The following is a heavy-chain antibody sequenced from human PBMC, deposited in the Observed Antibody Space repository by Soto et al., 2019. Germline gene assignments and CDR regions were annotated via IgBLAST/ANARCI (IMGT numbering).Heavy chain of an antibody. D-gene: IGHD2-8*01. CDR2: IGVGSGNR. V-gene: IGHV1-58*01. Sequence: QMQLVQSGPEVKKPGTSVKVSCKASGFTFTSSAVQWVRQARGQRLEWIGWIGVGSGNRHYAHKFQERVTITRDMSTNTAYMELSSLRSEDTAVYYCAALGVNFDHWGQGTLVTVSS. J-gene: IGHJ4*02. CDR3: AALGVNFDH. CDR1: GFTFTSSA.